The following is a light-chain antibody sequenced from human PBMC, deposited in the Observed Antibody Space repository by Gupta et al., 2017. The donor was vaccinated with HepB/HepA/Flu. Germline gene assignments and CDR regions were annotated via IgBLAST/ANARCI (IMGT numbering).Light chain of an antibody. CDR3: MQGTHWPLT. V-gene: IGKV2-30*01. Sequence: DVVMTQSPLSLPVTLGQPASISCRSSQSLVYSDGHTYLNWFQQRPGQSPRRLIYKVSNRDSGVPDRFSGSGSGTDFTLKISRVEAEDVGVYYCMQGTHWPLTFGGGTKVEIK. J-gene: IGKJ4*01. CDR1: QSLVYSDGHTY. CDR2: KVS.